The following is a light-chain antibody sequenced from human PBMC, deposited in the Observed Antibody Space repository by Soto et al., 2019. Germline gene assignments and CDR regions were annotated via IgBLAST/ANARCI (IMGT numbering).Light chain of an antibody. V-gene: IGLV2-14*01. CDR3: SSYTSSSTLLYV. J-gene: IGLJ1*01. CDR1: SSDLGGYNY. Sequence: QSALTQPASVSGSPGQSIIISCTGTSSDLGGYNYVSWYQQHPGKAPKLMIYDVSNRPSGVSNRFSGSKSGNTASLTISGLQAEDEADYYCSSYTSSSTLLYVFGTGTKLTVL. CDR2: DVS.